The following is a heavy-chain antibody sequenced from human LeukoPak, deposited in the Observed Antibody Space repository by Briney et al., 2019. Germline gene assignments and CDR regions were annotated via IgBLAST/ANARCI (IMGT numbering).Heavy chain of an antibody. D-gene: IGHD6-13*01. CDR3: TKDIRSSWYYFQD. V-gene: IGHV3-23*01. CDR2: ISGSADRT. Sequence: GGSLRLSCAASGFTFSIYAMTWVRQAPGKGLEWVSTISGSADRTYYADSVRGRFTISRDNSKNTLHVQMNSLRAEDTAVYYCTKDIRSSWYYFQDWGQGTLVTVSS. J-gene: IGHJ1*01. CDR1: GFTFSIYA.